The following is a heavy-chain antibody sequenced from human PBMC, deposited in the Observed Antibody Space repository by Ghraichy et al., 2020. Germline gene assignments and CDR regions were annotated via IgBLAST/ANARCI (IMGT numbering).Heavy chain of an antibody. J-gene: IGHJ6*02. CDR1: GFDFSRHD. CDR2: ISSRSTTI. Sequence: GESLRLSYAVSGFDFSRHDMSWVRQAPGKGLEWVSYISSRSTTIFYADSVKGRFTISRDNAKNSLDLQMNSLRDEDTAVYFCARDLSSPKYGMDVWGQGTTVTVSS. CDR3: ARDLSSPKYGMDV. V-gene: IGHV3-48*02.